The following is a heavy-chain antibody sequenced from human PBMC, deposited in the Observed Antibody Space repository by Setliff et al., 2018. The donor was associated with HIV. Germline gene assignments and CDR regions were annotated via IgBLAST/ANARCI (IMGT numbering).Heavy chain of an antibody. D-gene: IGHD3-16*02. CDR2: ISSSGIYI. CDR1: GITFSDKN. J-gene: IGHJ6*03. CDR3: ARAQDVWGSFRYTNYYFYMDV. Sequence: PGGSLRLSCSASGITFSDKNMNWVRQAPGKGLEWVSSISSSGIYIYYADSVKGRFTISRDNAKNSLYLQMNSLRAEDTAVYYCARAQDVWGSFRYTNYYFYMDVWGKGTTVTVSS. V-gene: IGHV3-21*01.